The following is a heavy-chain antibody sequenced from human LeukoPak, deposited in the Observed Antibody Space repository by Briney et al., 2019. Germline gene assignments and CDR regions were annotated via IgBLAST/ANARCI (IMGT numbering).Heavy chain of an antibody. CDR2: INPNSGGT. CDR3: ARGSSSWYGEDYFDY. V-gene: IGHV1-2*04. Sequence: GASVKVSCKASGYTFTGYYMHWVRQAPGQGLEWMGWINPNSGGTNYAQKFQGWVTMTRDTSISTAYMELSRLRSDDTAVYYCARGSSSWYGEDYFDYWGQGTLVTVSS. D-gene: IGHD6-13*01. J-gene: IGHJ4*02. CDR1: GYTFTGYY.